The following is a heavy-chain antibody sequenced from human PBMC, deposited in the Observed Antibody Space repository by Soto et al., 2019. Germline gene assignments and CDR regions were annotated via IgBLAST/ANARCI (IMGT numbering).Heavy chain of an antibody. CDR2: IIPLFGTA. Sequence: ASVKVSCKVSGGTFTSYAISWVRQAPGQGLEWMGGIIPLFGTANYAQKFQARVTITADESTSTTYMELSSLRSEDTAVYYCARGHYSRGYYWGQGTLVTVSS. V-gene: IGHV1-69*13. D-gene: IGHD3-22*01. CDR1: GGTFTSYA. CDR3: ARGHYSRGYY. J-gene: IGHJ4*02.